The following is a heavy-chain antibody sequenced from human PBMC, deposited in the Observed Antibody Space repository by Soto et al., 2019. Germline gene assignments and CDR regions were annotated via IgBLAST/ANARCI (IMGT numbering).Heavy chain of an antibody. CDR3: ARFGDRYYDSSGSWDY. Sequence: QVQLVQSGAEVKKPGASVKVSCKASGYTFTSYDINWVRQATGQGLEWMGWMNPNSGNTGYAQKFQGRVTMTRNTTISTAYMELSSLRSEDPAVYYWARFGDRYYDSSGSWDYWGQGTLVTVSS. CDR1: GYTFTSYD. D-gene: IGHD3-22*01. J-gene: IGHJ4*02. CDR2: MNPNSGNT. V-gene: IGHV1-8*01.